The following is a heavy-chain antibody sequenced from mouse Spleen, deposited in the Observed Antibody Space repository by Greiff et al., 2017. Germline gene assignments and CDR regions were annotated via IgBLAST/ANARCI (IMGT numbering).Heavy chain of an antibody. Sequence: DVKLVESGGGLVQPGGSRKLSCAASGFTFSSFGMHWVRQAPEKGLEWVAYISSGSSTIYYADTVKGRFTISRDNPKNTLFLQMTSLRSEDTAMYYCARAVPWFAYWGQGTLVTVSA. J-gene: IGHJ3*01. D-gene: IGHD1-1*01. CDR2: ISSGSSTI. CDR3: ARAVPWFAY. CDR1: GFTFSSFG. V-gene: IGHV5-17*02.